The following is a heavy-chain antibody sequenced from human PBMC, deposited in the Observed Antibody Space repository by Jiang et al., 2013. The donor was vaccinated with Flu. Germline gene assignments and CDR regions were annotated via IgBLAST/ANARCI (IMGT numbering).Heavy chain of an antibody. CDR3: AREPGEFGDPNYYYYMDV. Sequence: SGPGLVKPSETLSLTCTVSGGSISSHYWSWIRQPPGKGLEWIGYIYYSGSTNYNPSLKSRVTISVDTSKNQFSLKLSSVTAADTAVYYCAREPGEFGDPNYYYYMDVWGKGTTVTVSS. CDR2: IYYSGST. D-gene: IGHD3-10*01. J-gene: IGHJ6*03. V-gene: IGHV4-59*11. CDR1: GGSISSHY.